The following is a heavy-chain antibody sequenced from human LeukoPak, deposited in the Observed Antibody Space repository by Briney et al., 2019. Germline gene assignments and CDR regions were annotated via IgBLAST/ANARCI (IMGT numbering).Heavy chain of an antibody. CDR1: GFTFSSYA. CDR3: AKDWDYYGSGSYSDY. Sequence: GGSLRLSCAASGFTFSSYAMRWVRQAPGKGLEWVSSISGSGGSTYYADSVKGRFTISRDNSKNTLYLQMNSLRAEDTAVYYCAKDWDYYGSGSYSDYGGQGTLVTVSS. D-gene: IGHD3-10*01. CDR2: ISGSGGST. J-gene: IGHJ4*02. V-gene: IGHV3-23*01.